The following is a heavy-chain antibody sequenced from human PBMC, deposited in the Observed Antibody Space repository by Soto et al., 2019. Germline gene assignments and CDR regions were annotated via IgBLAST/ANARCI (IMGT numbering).Heavy chain of an antibody. Sequence: PPETLSLTCSVSGASITSHYWTWIRQPPGKGLEWIGYIYYSGSTNYNPSLKSRVTISVDTSKNQFSLKLSSVTAADTAVYYCATSSYYYDSSGYFFDYWGQGTLVTVSS. J-gene: IGHJ4*02. V-gene: IGHV4-59*11. CDR2: IYYSGST. CDR1: GASITSHY. D-gene: IGHD3-22*01. CDR3: ATSSYYYDSSGYFFDY.